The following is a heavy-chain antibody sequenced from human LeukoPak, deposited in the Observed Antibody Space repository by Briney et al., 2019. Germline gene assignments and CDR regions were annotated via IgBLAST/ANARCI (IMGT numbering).Heavy chain of an antibody. CDR1: GGSISSSSYY. CDR3: ARQYDDDARAFDY. D-gene: IGHD3-3*01. CDR2: IYISGST. V-gene: IGHV4-61*02. J-gene: IGHJ4*02. Sequence: SETLSLTCTVSGGSISSSSYYWGWIRQPAGKGLERIGRIYISGSTNYNPSLKSRVTMSIDTSKNQFSLQLTSVTAADTAVYYCARQYDDDARAFDYWGQGTLVTVSS.